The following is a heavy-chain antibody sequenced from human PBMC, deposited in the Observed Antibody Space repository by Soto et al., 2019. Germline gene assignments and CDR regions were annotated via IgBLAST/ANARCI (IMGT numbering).Heavy chain of an antibody. CDR3: ARELQKASYYGMDV. D-gene: IGHD1-1*01. Sequence: QVQLVESGGGVVQPGRSLRLSCGASGFTFSSYAIHWVRQAPGKGLVWVAVISYDGSNKYYADSVKGQFTNSRDNSKNTLYLQMNSLRAEDTAVYYCARELQKASYYGMDVWGQGTTVTVSS. J-gene: IGHJ6*02. CDR1: GFTFSSYA. CDR2: ISYDGSNK. V-gene: IGHV3-30-3*01.